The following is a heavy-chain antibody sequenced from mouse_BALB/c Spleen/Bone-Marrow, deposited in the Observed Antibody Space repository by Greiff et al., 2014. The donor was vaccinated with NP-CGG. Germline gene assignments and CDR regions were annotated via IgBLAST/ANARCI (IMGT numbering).Heavy chain of an antibody. Sequence: EVQLQQSGAELVKPGASVKLSCTASGFNIKDTYMHWVKQRPEQGLEWVGRIDPANGNTKYDPKFQGRATIPADTSSDTAYLQRSSLTSEDTAVYYWARLEYDAMDYWGQGTSVTVSS. CDR2: IDPANGNT. J-gene: IGHJ4*01. CDR3: ARLEYDAMDY. V-gene: IGHV14-3*02. CDR1: GFNIKDTY.